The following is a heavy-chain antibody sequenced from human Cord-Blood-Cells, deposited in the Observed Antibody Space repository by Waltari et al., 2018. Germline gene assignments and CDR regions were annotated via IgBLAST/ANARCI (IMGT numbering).Heavy chain of an antibody. J-gene: IGHJ5*02. CDR1: GYTLTGYY. CDR3: ARSVTMVRGVTLNNWFDP. Sequence: QVQLVQSGAEVKKPGASVKVSCKASGYTLTGYYMHWVRQAPGQGLEWMGWINPNSGGTNYAQKFQGRVTMTRDTSISTAYMELSRLRSDDTAVYYCARSVTMVRGVTLNNWFDPWGQGTLVTVSS. D-gene: IGHD3-10*01. V-gene: IGHV1-2*02. CDR2: INPNSGGT.